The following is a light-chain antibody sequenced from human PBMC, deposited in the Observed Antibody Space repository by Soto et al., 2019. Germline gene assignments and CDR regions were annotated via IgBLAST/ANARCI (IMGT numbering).Light chain of an antibody. J-gene: IGKJ1*01. CDR2: GAS. CDR3: QQRSNWPGT. V-gene: IGKV3-11*01. CDR1: QSVGSN. Sequence: EIVMTQSPATLSVSPGERATLSCRASQSVGSNLAWYQQKPGQAPRLLIFGASSRATGIPDRFSGSGSGTDFTLTISSLEPEDFAVYYCQQRSNWPGTFGQGTKVDIK.